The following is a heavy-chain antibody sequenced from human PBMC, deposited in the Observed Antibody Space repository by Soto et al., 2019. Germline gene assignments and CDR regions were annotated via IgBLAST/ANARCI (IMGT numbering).Heavy chain of an antibody. J-gene: IGHJ6*02. D-gene: IGHD6-19*01. Sequence: GGSLRLSCAASGFTFSNAWMSWVRQAPGKGLEWVGRIKSKTDGGTTDYAAPVKGRFTISRDDSKNTLYLQMNSLKTEDTAVYYCTTAIAVAGHTLYVDVWGQGTTVTVSS. CDR2: IKSKTDGGTT. CDR1: GFTFSNAW. V-gene: IGHV3-15*01. CDR3: TTAIAVAGHTLYVDV.